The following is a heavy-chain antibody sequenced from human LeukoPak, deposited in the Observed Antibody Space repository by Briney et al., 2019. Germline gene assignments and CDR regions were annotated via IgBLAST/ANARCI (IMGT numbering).Heavy chain of an antibody. V-gene: IGHV5-10-1*01. CDR3: ASSQGPDAFDI. CDR1: GYSFTSYW. J-gene: IGHJ3*02. Sequence: GESLKISCKGSGYSFTSYWISWVRQMPGKGLEWMGRIDPSDSYTNYSPSFQGHVTISADKSISTAYLQWGSLKASDTAMYYCASSQGPDAFDIWGQGTMVTVSS. CDR2: IDPSDSYT.